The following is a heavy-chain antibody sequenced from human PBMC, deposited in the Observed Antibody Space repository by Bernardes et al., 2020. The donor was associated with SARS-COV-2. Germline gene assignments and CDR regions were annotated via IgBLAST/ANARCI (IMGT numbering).Heavy chain of an antibody. Sequence: SLRLSCAASGFTFSSYGIHWVRQAPGKGLEWVAVIWSAGSNKYSADSVKGRFTISRDNSKNTLYLQMNSLGAEDTAVYYCARDSDYYYYGMDVWGQGTTVTVSS. CDR3: ARDSDYYYYGMDV. CDR2: IWSAGSNK. V-gene: IGHV3-33*01. CDR1: GFTFSSYG. J-gene: IGHJ6*02.